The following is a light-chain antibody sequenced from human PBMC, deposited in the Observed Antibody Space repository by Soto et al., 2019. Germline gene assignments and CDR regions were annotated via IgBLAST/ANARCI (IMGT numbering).Light chain of an antibody. V-gene: IGKV1-39*01. CDR2: AAS. CDR1: QSIGRY. Sequence: DIQTTQSPSSLSASVGDRVTITCRASQSIGRYLNWYQQKPGKAPKLLIYAASSVQSGVPSRFSGSGSGTDFTLIISSLQPEDFATYHCQQSYSTPWTFGQGTKVEIK. CDR3: QQSYSTPWT. J-gene: IGKJ1*01.